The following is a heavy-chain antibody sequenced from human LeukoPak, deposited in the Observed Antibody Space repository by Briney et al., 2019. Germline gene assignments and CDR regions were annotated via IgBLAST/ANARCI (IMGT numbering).Heavy chain of an antibody. V-gene: IGHV4-34*01. CDR2: INHSGST. J-gene: IGHJ6*03. CDR1: GGSFSGYY. Sequence: SETLSLTCAVYGGSFSGYYWSWIRQPPGKGLEWIGEINHSGSTNYNPSLKSRVTISVDTSKNQFSLKLSSVTAADTAVYYCAKDSAFYYIDVWGKGTTVIISS. D-gene: IGHD3-10*01. CDR3: AKDSAFYYIDV.